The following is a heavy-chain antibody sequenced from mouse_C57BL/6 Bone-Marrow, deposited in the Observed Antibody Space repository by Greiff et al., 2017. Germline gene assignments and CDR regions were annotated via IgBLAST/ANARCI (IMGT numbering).Heavy chain of an antibody. CDR3: TRTLTGVPY. CDR1: GFTFSSYA. D-gene: IGHD4-1*01. CDR2: ISSGGDYI. V-gene: IGHV5-9-1*02. Sequence: EVKLMESGEGLVKPGGSLKLSCAASGFTFSSYAMSWVRQTPEKRLEWVAYISSGGDYIYYADTVKGRFTISRDNARNTLYLQMSSLKSEDTAMYYCTRTLTGVPYWGQGTTLSVSS. J-gene: IGHJ2*01.